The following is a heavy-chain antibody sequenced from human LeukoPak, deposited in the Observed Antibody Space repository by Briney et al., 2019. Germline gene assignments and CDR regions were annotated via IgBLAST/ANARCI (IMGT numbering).Heavy chain of an antibody. CDR3: ARDSPNYYDLDAFDI. CDR1: GGTFSSYA. Sequence: ASAKVSCKASGGTFSSYAISWVRQAPGQGLEWMGWISAYNGNTNYAQKLQGRVTMTTDTSTSTAYMELRSLRSDDTAVYYCARDSPNYYDLDAFDIWGQGTMVTVSS. J-gene: IGHJ3*02. V-gene: IGHV1-18*01. CDR2: ISAYNGNT. D-gene: IGHD3-22*01.